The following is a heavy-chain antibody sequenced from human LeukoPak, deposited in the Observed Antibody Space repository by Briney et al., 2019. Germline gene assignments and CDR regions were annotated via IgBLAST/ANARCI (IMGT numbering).Heavy chain of an antibody. Sequence: SETLSLTCAVYGGSFSGYSWNWIRQPPGQGLEWIGEINQSGNYNPSLKSRVTISRDTSKMQFSLEVRSVTAADTPVYFCARGAESSSWSLDHWGQGTLVTVSS. J-gene: IGHJ4*02. V-gene: IGHV4-34*01. CDR1: GGSFSGYS. D-gene: IGHD6-13*01. CDR2: INQSG. CDR3: ARGAESSSWSLDH.